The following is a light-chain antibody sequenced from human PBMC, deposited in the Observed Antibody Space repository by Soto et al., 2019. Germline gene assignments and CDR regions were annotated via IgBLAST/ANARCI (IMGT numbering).Light chain of an antibody. CDR1: SDYSTYA. CDR3: QTWGTGIRVV. V-gene: IGLV4-69*01. CDR2: LNSDGIH. J-gene: IGLJ2*01. Sequence: QLVLTQSPSASASLGASVKLTCTLSSDYSTYAVAWHQQQPEKGPRYLMRLNSDGIHSKGDWIPDRFSGSSSGAERYLTISSLQSEDEADYYCQTWGTGIRVVFGGGTKLTVL.